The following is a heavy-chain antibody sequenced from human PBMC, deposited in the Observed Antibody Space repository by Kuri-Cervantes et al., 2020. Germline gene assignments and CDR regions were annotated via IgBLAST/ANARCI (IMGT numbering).Heavy chain of an antibody. CDR1: GFTFSNAW. CDR3: TLQGYYYDSSGYYSGDY. CDR2: IKSKIDGGTT. V-gene: IGHV3-15*01. J-gene: IGHJ4*02. D-gene: IGHD3-22*01. Sequence: GESLKISCAASGFTFSNAWMSWVRQAPGKGLEWVGRIKSKIDGGTTDYAAPVKGRFTVSRDDSKNTLYLQMNSLKTEDTAVYYCTLQGYYYDSSGYYSGDYWGQGTLVTVSS.